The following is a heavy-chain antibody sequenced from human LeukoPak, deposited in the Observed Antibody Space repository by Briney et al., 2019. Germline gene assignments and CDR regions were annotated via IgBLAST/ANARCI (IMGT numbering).Heavy chain of an antibody. CDR3: AILRTMIGVGY. Sequence: SETLSLTCAVSGYSISSGYYWGWIRQPPGKGLEWIGSIYHSGSTYYNPSHKSRVTISVDTSKNQFSLKLSSVTAADTAVYYCAILRTMIGVGYWGQGTPVTVSS. CDR1: GYSISSGYY. CDR2: IYHSGST. J-gene: IGHJ4*02. V-gene: IGHV4-38-2*01. D-gene: IGHD3-22*01.